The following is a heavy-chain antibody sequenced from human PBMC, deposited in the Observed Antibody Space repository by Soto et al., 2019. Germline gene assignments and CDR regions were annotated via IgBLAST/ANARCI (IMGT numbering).Heavy chain of an antibody. CDR2: IYYSGST. Sequence: ESLSLTFTVSVGSLSGSRYYWVWILQPPGNGLESIGSIYYSGSTYYNPSLNSRVTISVDTSKNQFSLKLSSVTAADTAVYYCARQYYYGSGSYYNVHYYYGMDVWGQGTTVTVSS. V-gene: IGHV4-39*01. D-gene: IGHD3-10*01. CDR1: VGSLSGSRYY. J-gene: IGHJ6*01. CDR3: ARQYYYGSGSYYNVHYYYGMDV.